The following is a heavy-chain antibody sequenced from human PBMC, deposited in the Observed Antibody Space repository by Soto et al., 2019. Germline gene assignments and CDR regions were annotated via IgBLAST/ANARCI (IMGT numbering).Heavy chain of an antibody. CDR3: ARHGSGNYYYFDY. V-gene: IGHV4-39*01. Sequence: SETLSLTCSVSGGSITSSSDYWGWIRQPPGKGLEWIGSIYYSGSSYYNPSLKSRVTISVDTSKNQFSLTLSAVTAADTATYYCARHGSGNYYYFDYWGRGALVTVSS. J-gene: IGHJ4*02. D-gene: IGHD3-10*01. CDR2: IYYSGSS. CDR1: GGSITSSSDY.